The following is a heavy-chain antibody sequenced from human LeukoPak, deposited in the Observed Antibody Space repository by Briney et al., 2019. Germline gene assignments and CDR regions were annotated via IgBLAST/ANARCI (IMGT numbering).Heavy chain of an antibody. J-gene: IGHJ4*02. CDR3: ANQPPGYSGQEDY. CDR2: IYYSGST. CDR1: GGSFSGYY. V-gene: IGHV4-59*01. D-gene: IGHD5-12*01. Sequence: SETLSLTCAVYGGSFSGYYWSWIRQPPGKGLEWIGYIYYSGSTNYNPSLKSRVTISVDTSKDQFSLKLSSVTAADTAVYYCANQPPGYSGQEDYWGQGTLVTVSS.